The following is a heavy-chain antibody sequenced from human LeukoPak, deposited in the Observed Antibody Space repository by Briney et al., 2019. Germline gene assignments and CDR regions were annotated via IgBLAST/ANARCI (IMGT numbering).Heavy chain of an antibody. CDR3: ARDPTNTSGLYAFFDY. J-gene: IGHJ4*02. V-gene: IGHV1-18*01. Sequence: GASVKVSCQASGYTFNKHGIIWVRQAPGQGLEWMGWISCYNGDTHYAQEFQGRVTMTTDTSTTTAYMELRSLRSDDTALYYCARDPTNTSGLYAFFDYWGQGTLVTVSS. CDR1: GYTFNKHG. D-gene: IGHD6-19*01. CDR2: ISCYNGDT.